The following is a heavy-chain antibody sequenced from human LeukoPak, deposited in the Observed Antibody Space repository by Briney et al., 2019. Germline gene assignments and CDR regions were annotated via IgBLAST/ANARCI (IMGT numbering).Heavy chain of an antibody. V-gene: IGHV3-30*04. Sequence: PGGSLRLSCAASGFTFSSYAMHWVRQAPGKGLEWVAVISYNGSNKYYADSVKGRFTISRDNSKNTLYLQMNSLRAEDTAVYYCARQRVVTALDYWGQGTLVTVSS. D-gene: IGHD2-21*02. CDR3: ARQRVVTALDY. CDR1: GFTFSSYA. CDR2: ISYNGSNK. J-gene: IGHJ4*02.